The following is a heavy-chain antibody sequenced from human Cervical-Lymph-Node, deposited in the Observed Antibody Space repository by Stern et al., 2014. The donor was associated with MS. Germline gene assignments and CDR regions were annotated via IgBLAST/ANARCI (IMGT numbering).Heavy chain of an antibody. V-gene: IGHV2-5*02. D-gene: IGHD6-13*01. CDR1: GFSLTTNGVG. CDR2: IYWDDDK. J-gene: IGHJ4*02. CDR3: AHRREFAAAAVEYFDS. Sequence: VTLKESGPTLVKPRQNLTLTCTVSGFSLTTNGVGVGWIRQPPGKALEWLALIYWDDDKRYRPSLNSRLTITRDTSKNQVVLKLTDMDHVDTGTYYCAHRREFAAAAVEYFDSWGQGALVTVSS.